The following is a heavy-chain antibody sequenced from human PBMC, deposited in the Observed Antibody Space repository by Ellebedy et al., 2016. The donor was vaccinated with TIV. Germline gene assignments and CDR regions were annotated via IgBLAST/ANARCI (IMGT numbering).Heavy chain of an antibody. Sequence: ASVKVSCKASGGTFSSYAISWVRQAPGQGLEWMGGIIPIFGTANYAQKFQGRVTITADESTSTAYMELSSLRSDDTAFYYCAAFPYISTSSAFWGQGTLVTVSS. CDR1: GGTFSSYA. CDR2: IIPIFGTA. D-gene: IGHD3-3*02. J-gene: IGHJ4*02. CDR3: AAFPYISTSSAF. V-gene: IGHV1-69*13.